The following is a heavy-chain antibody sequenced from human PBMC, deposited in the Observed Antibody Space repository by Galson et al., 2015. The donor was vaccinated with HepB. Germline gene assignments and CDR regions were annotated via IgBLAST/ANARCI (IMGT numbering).Heavy chain of an antibody. CDR3: ASPSRVTMMINAYFMDV. J-gene: IGHJ6*03. CDR2: ITSSGINK. CDR1: GLTFSDYH. V-gene: IGHV3-11*01. Sequence: SLRLSCAASGLTFSDYHMSWIRQAPGKGLEWVPHITSSGINKYYADSVKGRFTVSRDNAKNSLYLYMNSLRAEDTAVYYCASPSRVTMMINAYFMDVWGKGTTVTVSS. D-gene: IGHD3-22*01.